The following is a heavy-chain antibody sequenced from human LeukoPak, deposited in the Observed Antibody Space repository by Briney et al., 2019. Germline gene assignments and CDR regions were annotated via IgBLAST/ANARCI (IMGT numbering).Heavy chain of an antibody. V-gene: IGHV4-34*01. CDR3: ARGGIAVAGEHDY. Sequence: SETLSLTCAVYGRSFSGYYWSWIRQPPGKGLEWIGEINHSGSTNYNPSLKSRVTISVDTSKNQFSLKLSSVTAADTAVYYCARGGIAVAGEHDYWGQGTLVTVSS. CDR1: GRSFSGYY. J-gene: IGHJ4*02. D-gene: IGHD6-19*01. CDR2: INHSGST.